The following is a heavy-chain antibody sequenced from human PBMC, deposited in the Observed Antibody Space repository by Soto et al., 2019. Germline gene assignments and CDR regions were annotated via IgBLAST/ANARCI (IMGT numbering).Heavy chain of an antibody. V-gene: IGHV3-15*07. CDR1: GFTFSNAW. Sequence: EVQLVESGGGLVKPGGSLRLSCAASGFTFSNAWMNWVRQAPGKGLGWVGRIKSKTDGGTTDYAAPVKGRFTISRDDSKNTLYLQMNSLKTEDTAVYYCTTDRWFANPPLDYWGQGTLVTVSS. CDR3: TTDRWFANPPLDY. CDR2: IKSKTDGGTT. J-gene: IGHJ4*02. D-gene: IGHD2-15*01.